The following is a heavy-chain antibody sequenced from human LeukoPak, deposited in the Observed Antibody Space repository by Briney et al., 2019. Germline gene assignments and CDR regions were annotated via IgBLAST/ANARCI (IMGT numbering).Heavy chain of an antibody. Sequence: SSETLSLTCAVHGGSFSAYYWSWIRQSPEKGLEWIGEINHSGSTNYNPSLKSRVTISVDTSKNQFSLKLSSVTAADTAVYYCARDWNRYAYWGQGTLVTVSS. CDR2: INHSGST. V-gene: IGHV4-34*01. CDR3: ARDWNRYAY. D-gene: IGHD1-1*01. CDR1: GGSFSAYY. J-gene: IGHJ4*02.